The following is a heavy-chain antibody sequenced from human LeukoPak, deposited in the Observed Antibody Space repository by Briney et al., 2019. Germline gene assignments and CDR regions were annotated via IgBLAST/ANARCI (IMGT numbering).Heavy chain of an antibody. J-gene: IGHJ4*02. CDR2: IWYDGSNK. CDR3: ARDGNYYDSSGYYYENGFDY. D-gene: IGHD3-22*01. CDR1: GFTFSSYG. V-gene: IGHV3-33*01. Sequence: GGSLRLSCAASGFTFSSYGMHWVRQAPGKGLEWVAVIWYDGSNKYYADSVKGRFTISRDNSKNTLYQQMNSLRAEDTAVYYCARDGNYYDSSGYYYENGFDYWGQGTLVTVSS.